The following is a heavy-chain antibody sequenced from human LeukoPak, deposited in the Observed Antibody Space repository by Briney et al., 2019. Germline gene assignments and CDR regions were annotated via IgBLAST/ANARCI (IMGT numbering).Heavy chain of an antibody. CDR3: AKDWAAAGPEGFDY. CDR2: IRYDGSNK. V-gene: IGHV3-30*02. Sequence: GGSLRLSCAASGFTFSSYGMHWVRQAPGKGLEWVAFIRYDGSNKYYADPVKGRFTISRDNSKNTLYLQMNSLRAEDTAVYYCAKDWAAAGPEGFDYWGQGTLVTVSS. J-gene: IGHJ4*02. CDR1: GFTFSSYG. D-gene: IGHD6-13*01.